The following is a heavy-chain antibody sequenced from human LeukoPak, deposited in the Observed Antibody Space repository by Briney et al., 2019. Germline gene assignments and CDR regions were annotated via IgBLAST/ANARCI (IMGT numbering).Heavy chain of an antibody. CDR1: GFTFSDFW. J-gene: IGHJ4*02. CDR2: IRPDGTDA. Sequence: AGPLRFSCAASGFTFSDFWMHWVRQAPGKEPMWFSCIRPDGTDASYADSVKGRFTISRDNARNTLFLQISSLRDEDTAVYYCARDMWGTFDYWGQGTLVTVSS. CDR3: ARDMWGTFDY. D-gene: IGHD7-27*01. V-gene: IGHV3-74*01.